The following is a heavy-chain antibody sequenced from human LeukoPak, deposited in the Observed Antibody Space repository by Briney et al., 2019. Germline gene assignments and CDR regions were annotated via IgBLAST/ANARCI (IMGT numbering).Heavy chain of an antibody. V-gene: IGHV4-59*01. CDR2: IYYSGST. CDR3: ARAKRWLAGTEFDY. D-gene: IGHD6-19*01. CDR1: GGSISSYY. J-gene: IGHJ4*02. Sequence: GSLRLSCTVSGGSISSYYWSWIRQPPGKGLEWIGYIYYSGSTNYNPSLKSRVTISVDTSKNQFSLKLSSVTAEDTAVYYCARAKRWLAGTEFDYWGQGTLVTVSS.